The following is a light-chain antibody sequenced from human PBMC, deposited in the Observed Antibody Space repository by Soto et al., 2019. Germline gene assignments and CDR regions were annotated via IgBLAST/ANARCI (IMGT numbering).Light chain of an antibody. J-gene: IGKJ1*01. CDR2: TAS. V-gene: IGKV1-39*01. CDR3: QQSYSTPIS. Sequence: DIRMTPSPSSLSASVGDTVTITCRASQSISSHLNWYQQKPGKAPNLLMYTASNLQSGVPSRFSGSGSGTDFTLTISSLQPEDFATYYCQQSYSTPISFGQGTKVDIK. CDR1: QSISSH.